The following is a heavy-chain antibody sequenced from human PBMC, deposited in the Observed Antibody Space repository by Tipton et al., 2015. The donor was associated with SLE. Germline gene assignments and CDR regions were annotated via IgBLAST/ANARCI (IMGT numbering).Heavy chain of an antibody. Sequence: TLSLTCTVSGGSISSSTYYWGWIRQPPGKGLEWIGYIYYSGSTYYNPSLKSRVTISVDTSKNQFSLKLSSVTAADTAVYYCARAEEKWQQLVHLDYWGQGTLVTVSS. J-gene: IGHJ4*02. CDR2: IYYSGST. D-gene: IGHD6-13*01. V-gene: IGHV4-30-4*08. CDR1: GGSISSSTYY. CDR3: ARAEEKWQQLVHLDY.